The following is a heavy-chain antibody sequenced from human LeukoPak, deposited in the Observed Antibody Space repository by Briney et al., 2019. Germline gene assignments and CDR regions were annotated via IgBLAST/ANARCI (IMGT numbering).Heavy chain of an antibody. V-gene: IGHV3-30*04. CDR3: ARGGSSWSPYFDY. Sequence: GRSLRLSCAASGFTFSSYAMHWVRQAPGKGLEWVAVISYDGSNKYYADSVKGRFTISRDNSKNTLYLQMNSLRAEDTAVYYCARGGSSWSPYFDYWGQGTLVTVSS. D-gene: IGHD6-13*01. CDR1: GFTFSSYA. J-gene: IGHJ4*02. CDR2: ISYDGSNK.